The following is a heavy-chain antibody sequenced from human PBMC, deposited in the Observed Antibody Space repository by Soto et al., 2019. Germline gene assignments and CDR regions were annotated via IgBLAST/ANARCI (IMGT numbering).Heavy chain of an antibody. CDR1: GFTFSSYA. D-gene: IGHD1-1*01. CDR2: ISSSSSYI. Sequence: GGSLRLSCAASGFTFSSYAMSWVRQAPGKGLEWVSSISSSSSYIYYADSVKGRFTISRDNAKNSLYLQMNSLRAEDTAVYYCARGSLDDYYYYGMDVWGQGTTVTVSS. CDR3: ARGSLDDYYYYGMDV. V-gene: IGHV3-21*01. J-gene: IGHJ6*02.